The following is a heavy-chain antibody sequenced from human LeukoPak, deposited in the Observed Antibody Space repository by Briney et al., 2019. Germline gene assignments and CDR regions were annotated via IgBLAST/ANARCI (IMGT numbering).Heavy chain of an antibody. Sequence: PSETLSLTCTVSGGSISSGSYYWSWIRQPAGKGLEWIGEINHSGSTNYNPSLKSRVTISVDTSKNQFSLKLSSVTAADTAVYYCVRGPTPPNRLRYLNNKDAFDIWGQGTMVTVSS. V-gene: IGHV4-61*10. CDR2: INHSGST. CDR1: GGSISSGSYY. J-gene: IGHJ3*02. D-gene: IGHD3-9*01. CDR3: VRGPTPPNRLRYLNNKDAFDI.